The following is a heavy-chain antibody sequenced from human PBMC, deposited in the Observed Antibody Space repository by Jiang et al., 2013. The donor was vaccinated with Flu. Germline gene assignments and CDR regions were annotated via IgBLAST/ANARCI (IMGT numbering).Heavy chain of an antibody. V-gene: IGHV3-30*18. Sequence: FTFSSYGMHWSARXQARGWSGWQLYHMMEVINTMQTPXRADSPISRDNSKNTLYLQMNSLRAEDTAVYYCAKEIAVAGDFDYWGQGTLVTVSS. CDR1: FTFSSYG. CDR2: YHMMEVI. J-gene: IGHJ4*02. D-gene: IGHD6-19*01. CDR3: AKEIAVAGDFDY.